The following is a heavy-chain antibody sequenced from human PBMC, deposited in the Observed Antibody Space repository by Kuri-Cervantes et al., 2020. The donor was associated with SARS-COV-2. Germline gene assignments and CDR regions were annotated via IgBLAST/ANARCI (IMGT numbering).Heavy chain of an antibody. CDR3: ARDRPSYCSSTSCYTGIFDY. CDR2: IYTSGST. Sequence: LRLSCTVSGGSISSGSYYWSWIRQPAGKGLEWIGRIYTSGSTNYNPSLKSRVTISVDTSKNQFSLKLSSVTAADTAVYYCARDRPSYCSSTSCYTGIFDYWGRGTLVTVSS. J-gene: IGHJ4*02. D-gene: IGHD2-2*02. V-gene: IGHV4-61*02. CDR1: GGSISSGSYY.